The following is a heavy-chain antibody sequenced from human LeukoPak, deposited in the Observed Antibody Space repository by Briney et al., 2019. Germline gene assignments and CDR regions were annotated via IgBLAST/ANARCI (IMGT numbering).Heavy chain of an antibody. CDR1: GXTFSNYA. CDR3: VKDRTGTYTLDY. V-gene: IGHV3-30-3*01. J-gene: IGHJ4*02. CDR2: ISDDGSRQ. D-gene: IGHD3-10*01. Sequence: GGSLRLSCAATGXTFSNYAIHWGRQAPGKGLEWVAFISDDGSRQHYADSVKGRFTISRDNSKNTLNLQMNSLRAEDTAVYYCVKDRTGTYTLDYWGQGTLVTVSS.